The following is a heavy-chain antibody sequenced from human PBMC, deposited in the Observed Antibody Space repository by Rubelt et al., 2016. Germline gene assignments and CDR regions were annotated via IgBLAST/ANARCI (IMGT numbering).Heavy chain of an antibody. V-gene: IGHV3-30*18. Sequence: VQLLESGGGLVQPGGSLRLSCAASGFTFSSYAMSWVRQAPGKGLEWVAVISYDGSNKYYADSVKGRFTISRDNSKNTLYLQMNSLRAEDTAVDYCAKDFNDGNPGYYYYGMDVWGQGTTVTVSS. CDR1: GFTFSSYA. CDR2: ISYDGSNK. J-gene: IGHJ6*02. D-gene: IGHD5-24*01. CDR3: AKDFNDGNPGYYYYGMDV.